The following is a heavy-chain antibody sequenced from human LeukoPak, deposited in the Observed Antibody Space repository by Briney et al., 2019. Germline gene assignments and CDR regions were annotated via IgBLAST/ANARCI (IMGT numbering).Heavy chain of an antibody. V-gene: IGHV4-61*02. CDR3: ARDRVGAKYDAFDI. CDR1: GGSISSGSYY. Sequence: PSQTLSLTCTVSGGSISSGSYYWSWLRQPAGKGLEWIERIYTSGTTNYNPSLKSRVTISVDTSKNQFSLKLSSVTAADTAVYYCARDRVGAKYDAFDIWGQGTMATVSS. CDR2: IYTSGTT. D-gene: IGHD1-26*01. J-gene: IGHJ3*02.